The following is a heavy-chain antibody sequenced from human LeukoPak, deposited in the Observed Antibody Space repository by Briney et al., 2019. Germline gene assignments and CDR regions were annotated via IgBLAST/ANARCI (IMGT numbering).Heavy chain of an antibody. V-gene: IGHV4-61*01. CDR2: IYYSGST. Sequence: TSETLSLTCTVSGGSVSSGSYYWSWIRQPPGKGLEWIGYIYYSGSTNYNPSPKSRVTISVDTSKNQFSLKLSSVTAADTAVYYCARGDFEYSSSSGDYWGQGTLVTVSS. D-gene: IGHD6-6*01. J-gene: IGHJ4*02. CDR1: GGSVSSGSYY. CDR3: ARGDFEYSSSSGDY.